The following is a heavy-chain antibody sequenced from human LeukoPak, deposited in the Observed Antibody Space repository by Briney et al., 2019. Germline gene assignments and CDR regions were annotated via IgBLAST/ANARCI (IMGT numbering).Heavy chain of an antibody. CDR3: ASHRGYSYGYIGSDFDY. CDR2: ISAYNGNT. D-gene: IGHD5-18*01. V-gene: IGHV1-18*04. CDR1: GYTFTTYY. Sequence: GASVKVSCKASGYTFTTYYVHWVRQAPGQGLEWMGWISAYNGNTNYAQKLQGRVTMTTDTSTSTAYMELRSLRSDDTAVYYCASHRGYSYGYIGSDFDYWGQGTLVTVSS. J-gene: IGHJ4*02.